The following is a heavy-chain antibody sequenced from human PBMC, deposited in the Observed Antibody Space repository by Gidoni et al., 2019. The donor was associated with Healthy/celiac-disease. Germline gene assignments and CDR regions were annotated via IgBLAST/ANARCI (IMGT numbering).Heavy chain of an antibody. CDR1: GFTFSSYA. CDR2: ISGSGGST. CDR3: AILHYGRDV. Sequence: EVQLLESGGGLVQPWGSLSLSCAASGFTFSSYAMSWVRQAPGKGLEWVSAISGSGGSTYYADPVKGRFTISRDNSKNTLYLKRNSRRAEDTAVYYCAILHYGRDVWGQGTTVTVSS. V-gene: IGHV3-23*01. J-gene: IGHJ6*02.